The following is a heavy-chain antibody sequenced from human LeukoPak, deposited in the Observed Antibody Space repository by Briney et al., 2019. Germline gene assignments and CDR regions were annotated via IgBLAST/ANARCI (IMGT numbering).Heavy chain of an antibody. CDR3: ARDRSTSWSSFDY. D-gene: IGHD2-2*01. J-gene: IGHJ4*02. CDR2: INTNTGNP. V-gene: IGHV7-4-1*02. CDR1: GYTFNIYA. Sequence: APVKVSCKASGYTFNIYAMNWVRQAPGQGLEWMGWINTNTGNPTYAQGFTGRFVFSLDTSVSTAYMEISSLKAEDTAVYYCARDRSTSWSSFDYWGQGTLVAVSS.